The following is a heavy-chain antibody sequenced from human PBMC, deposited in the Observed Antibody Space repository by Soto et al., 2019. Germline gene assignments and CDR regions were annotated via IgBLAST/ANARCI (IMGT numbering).Heavy chain of an antibody. Sequence: QVQLVQSGAEVKKPGSSVKVSCKASGCTFSSYSINWVRQAPGQGLEWMGEIIPIFGTANYAQKFQGRVTIPADESTSTAYMELSSLRSEDTAVYYCARDGGRHSGGIDYWGQGTLVTVSS. CDR2: IIPIFGTA. D-gene: IGHD1-26*01. J-gene: IGHJ4*02. CDR1: GCTFSSYS. V-gene: IGHV1-69*01. CDR3: ARDGGRHSGGIDY.